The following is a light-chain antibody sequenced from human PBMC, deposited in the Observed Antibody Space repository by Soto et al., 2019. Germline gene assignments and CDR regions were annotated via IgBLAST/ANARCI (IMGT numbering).Light chain of an antibody. J-gene: IGKJ2*01. CDR1: QSVNSGS. V-gene: IGKV3-20*01. Sequence: DIVLTQSPGTLSLSPGERATLSCRASQSVNSGSLAWYQQKPGQAPRLLIYGASSRATGIPDRFSGSGSGTDFTLTISRLEAEDFAVYYCQQYGTTLMYTFGQGTKLEIK. CDR3: QQYGTTLMYT. CDR2: GAS.